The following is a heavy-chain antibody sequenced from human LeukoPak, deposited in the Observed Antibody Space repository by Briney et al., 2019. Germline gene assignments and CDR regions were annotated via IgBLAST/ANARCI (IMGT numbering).Heavy chain of an antibody. Sequence: ASVKVSCKASGYTFTSYDINWVRQATGQGLEWMGWMNPNSGNTGYAQKFQGRVTMTRNTSISTAYMELSSLRSEDTAVYYCARGGAYYDFWSGYFQPTDYWGQGTLVTVSS. CDR3: ARGGAYYDFWSGYFQPTDY. CDR1: GYTFTSYD. CDR2: MNPNSGNT. J-gene: IGHJ4*02. D-gene: IGHD3-3*01. V-gene: IGHV1-8*01.